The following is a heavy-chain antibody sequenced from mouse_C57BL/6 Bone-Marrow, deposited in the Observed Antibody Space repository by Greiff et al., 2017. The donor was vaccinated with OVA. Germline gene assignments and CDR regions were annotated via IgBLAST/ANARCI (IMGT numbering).Heavy chain of an antibody. Sequence: VQLVESGPELVKPGASVKISCKASGYAFSSSWMNWVKQRPGKGLEWIGRIYPGDGDTNYNGKFKGKATLTADKSSSTAYMQLSSLTSEDSAVYFCARCPYGSSYVSMDYWGQGTSVTVSS. V-gene: IGHV1-82*01. D-gene: IGHD1-1*01. CDR3: ARCPYGSSYVSMDY. CDR2: IYPGDGDT. J-gene: IGHJ4*01. CDR1: GYAFSSSW.